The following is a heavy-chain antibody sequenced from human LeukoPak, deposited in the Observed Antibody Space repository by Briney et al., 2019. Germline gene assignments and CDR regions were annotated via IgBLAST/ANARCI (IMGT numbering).Heavy chain of an antibody. CDR2: ISESGGAT. V-gene: IGHV3-23*01. Sequence: QTGGSLRLSCAPSGFIFSLGAMTWVRQTPGKGLEWVSGISESGGATYYAGSAKGRFTISRDNSKNTLYLQMNSLRSDDTAVYYGATVGVGWVAFEYWGQGALVTVSS. J-gene: IGHJ4*02. CDR3: ATVGVGWVAFEY. CDR1: GFIFSLGA. D-gene: IGHD3-16*01.